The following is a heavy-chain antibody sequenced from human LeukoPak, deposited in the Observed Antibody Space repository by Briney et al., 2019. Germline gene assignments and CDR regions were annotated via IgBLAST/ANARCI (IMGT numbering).Heavy chain of an antibody. V-gene: IGHV4-59*08. CDR2: IYYSGST. J-gene: IGHJ2*01. CDR1: GGSISSYY. Sequence: PSETLSLTCTVSGGSISSYYWSWIRQPPGKGLEWIGYIYYSGSTNYNPSLKSRVTISVDTSKNQFSLKLSSVTAADAAVYYCARRTAVIPYWYFDLWGRGTLVTVSS. CDR3: ARRTAVIPYWYFDL. D-gene: IGHD2-2*02.